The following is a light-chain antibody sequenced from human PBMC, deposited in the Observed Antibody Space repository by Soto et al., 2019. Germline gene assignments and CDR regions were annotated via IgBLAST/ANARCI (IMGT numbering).Light chain of an antibody. CDR1: QSVSSF. CDR2: DSS. CDR3: HQRSNWLFP. J-gene: IGKJ3*01. V-gene: IGKV3-11*01. Sequence: EIVLTQSPATLSLSPGERATLSCRASQSVSSFLAWYQQKPGQAPRLLVYDSSSRATGIPPRFSGSGSGTDFTLTISSLEPEDFAVYYCHQRSNWLFPFGPGTKVDLK.